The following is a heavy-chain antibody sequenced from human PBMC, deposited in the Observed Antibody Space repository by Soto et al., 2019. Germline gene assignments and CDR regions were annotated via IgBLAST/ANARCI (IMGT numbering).Heavy chain of an antibody. J-gene: IGHJ4*02. Sequence: EVQLLESGDGLVQPGGSLRLSSAASGLPLSTLAMTWVRRAPGQGLMWVSGISVDDDSTWYADSVKGWFTISRDKSKNTWFLHMNSLRAEDTAVYYCVRGGQNTNSLLDYWGQGSLVTVSS. CDR2: ISVDDDST. CDR1: GLPLSTLA. CDR3: VRGGQNTNSLLDY. V-gene: IGHV3-23*01. D-gene: IGHD3-3*01.